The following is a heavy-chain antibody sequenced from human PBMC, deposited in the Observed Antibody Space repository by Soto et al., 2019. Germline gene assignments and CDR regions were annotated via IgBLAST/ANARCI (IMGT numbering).Heavy chain of an antibody. V-gene: IGHV1-8*01. Sequence: GASVKVSCKASGHTFSDFDINWLRQASGQGPEWMGWMNAKSGDTFFAQRFQGKFNMTWDTSLSTAYMEVGSLTSDDTAMYYCARGNPFNYAGFDVWGQGTTVTVSS. J-gene: IGHJ6*02. CDR1: GHTFSDFD. CDR3: ARGNPFNYAGFDV. CDR2: MNAKSGDT. D-gene: IGHD3-16*01.